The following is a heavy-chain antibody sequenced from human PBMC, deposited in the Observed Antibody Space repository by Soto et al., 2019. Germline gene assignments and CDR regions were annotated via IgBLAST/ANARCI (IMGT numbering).Heavy chain of an antibody. CDR1: GDSVSSNSAA. CDR2: TYYRSKWYN. V-gene: IGHV6-1*01. J-gene: IGHJ6*02. D-gene: IGHD6-19*01. Sequence: SQTLSLTCAISGDSVSSNSAAWNWIRQSPSRGLEWLGRTYYRSKWYNDCAVSVKSRITINPDTSKNQFSLQLNSVTPEDTAVYYCARESQDIAVDGTYYYYGMDVWGQGTRVTVSS. CDR3: ARESQDIAVDGTYYYYGMDV.